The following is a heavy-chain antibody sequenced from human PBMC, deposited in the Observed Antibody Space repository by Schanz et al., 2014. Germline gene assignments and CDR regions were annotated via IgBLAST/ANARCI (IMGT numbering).Heavy chain of an antibody. Sequence: QVQLQESGPGLVKPSETLSLTCTVSGGSISSHFWSWIRQPPGKGLEWIGYMYHSGSSNYNPSLKSRVNISVDTSKNQFSLKMTSLTAADTAVYFCARVGGGILTSWYSLDSWGQGTLVTVSS. CDR2: MYHSGSS. V-gene: IGHV4-59*11. D-gene: IGHD2-8*02. CDR1: GGSISSHF. J-gene: IGHJ4*02. CDR3: ARVGGGILTSWYSLDS.